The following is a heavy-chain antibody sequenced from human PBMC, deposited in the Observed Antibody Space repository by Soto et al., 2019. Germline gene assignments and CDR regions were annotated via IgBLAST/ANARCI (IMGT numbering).Heavy chain of an antibody. Sequence: RQRPGKGLEWIGYIYYSGSTYYNPSLKSRVTISIDTSKNQFSLNLSSVTAADTAVYYCARALVVVAATTNGFAPWGQGTPVTGSS. CDR3: ARALVVVAATTNGFAP. V-gene: IGHV4-30-4*01. CDR2: IYYSGST. D-gene: IGHD2-15*01. J-gene: IGHJ5*02.